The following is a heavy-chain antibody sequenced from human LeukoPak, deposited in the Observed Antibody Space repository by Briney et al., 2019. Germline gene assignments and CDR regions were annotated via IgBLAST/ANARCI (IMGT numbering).Heavy chain of an antibody. Sequence: SETLSLTCAVYGGSFSGYYWSWIRQPPGKGLEWIGEINHSGSTNYNPSLKSRVTISVDTSKNQFSLKLSSVTAADTAVHYCARETPCSGGSCYSDFFDYWGQGTLVTVSS. D-gene: IGHD2-15*01. CDR2: INHSGST. CDR1: GGSFSGYY. J-gene: IGHJ4*02. CDR3: ARETPCSGGSCYSDFFDY. V-gene: IGHV4-34*01.